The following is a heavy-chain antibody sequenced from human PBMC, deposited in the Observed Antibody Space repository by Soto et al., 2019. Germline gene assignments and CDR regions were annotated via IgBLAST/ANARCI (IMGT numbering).Heavy chain of an antibody. J-gene: IGHJ6*02. CDR2: ISISTGAT. V-gene: IGHV1-18*01. CDR1: GYTFSTYL. CDR3: ERDGPVSPYGMDV. Sequence: QVQLVQSGAEVKKPGASVTVSCKASGYTFSTYLIAWVRQAPGQGLEWMGWISISTGATDYEQNLQGRVTVTTNKSSSTAYMELRSLRPDATALYSCERDGPVSPYGMDVWGQGTPVIVSS.